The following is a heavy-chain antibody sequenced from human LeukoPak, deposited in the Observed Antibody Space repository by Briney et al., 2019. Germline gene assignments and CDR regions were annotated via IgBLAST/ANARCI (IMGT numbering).Heavy chain of an antibody. CDR1: GFTFSNYW. V-gene: IGHV3-7*01. CDR2: IKQDGGEK. Sequence: GGSLRLSCAASGFTFSNYWMSWVRQAPGEGRERVAIIKQDGGEKFYVNSVKGRFTVSRDDAENSLYLQMNSLRVDDTAVYYCARVLRTYCCAFDVWGQGTMVTVSS. CDR3: ARVLRTYCCAFDV. D-gene: IGHD3-10*01. J-gene: IGHJ3*01.